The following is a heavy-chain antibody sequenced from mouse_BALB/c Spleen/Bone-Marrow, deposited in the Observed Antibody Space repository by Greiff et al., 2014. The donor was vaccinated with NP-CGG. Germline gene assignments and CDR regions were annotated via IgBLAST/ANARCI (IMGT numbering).Heavy chain of an antibody. D-gene: IGHD1-1*01. V-gene: IGHV1-69*02. CDR3: ARGRTTVVSDY. Sequence: QVQLKQSEAEVVKPGASVKVSCKASGYTFTNYWMQWVKQRPGQGLEWIGEIEPSDSYTNYNQDFKGKATLTVDKSSSTAYMQLSSLTSEDSAVYYCARGRTTVVSDYWGQGTSLTVSS. CDR1: GYTFTNYW. CDR2: IEPSDSYT. J-gene: IGHJ2*02.